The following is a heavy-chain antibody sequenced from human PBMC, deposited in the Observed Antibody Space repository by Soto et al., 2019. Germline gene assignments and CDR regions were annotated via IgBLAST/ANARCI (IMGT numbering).Heavy chain of an antibody. CDR3: ARAGGITIFGVVREYFQH. CDR2: INHSGST. Sequence: SETLSLTCAVCGGSFSGYDCSWIRQPPWKGLEWIAEINHSGSTNYNPSLKSRVTISVDTSKNQFSLKLSSVTAADTAVYYCARAGGITIFGVVREYFQHSGQCTLVALCS. V-gene: IGHV4-34*01. CDR1: GGSFSGYD. D-gene: IGHD3-3*01. J-gene: IGHJ1*01.